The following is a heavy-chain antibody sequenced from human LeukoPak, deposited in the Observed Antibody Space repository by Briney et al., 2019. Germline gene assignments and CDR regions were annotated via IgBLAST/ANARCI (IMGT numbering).Heavy chain of an antibody. J-gene: IGHJ6*03. CDR1: GYTFTGYY. V-gene: IGHV1-2*02. CDR3: ARAPTLHYYYYMDV. CDR2: ITPNSGGT. Sequence: ASVKVSCKASGYTFTGYYMHWVRQAPGQGLEWMGWITPNSGGTNYAQKFQGRVTMTRDTSISTAYMELGRLRSDDTAVYYCARAPTLHYYYYMDVWGKGTTVTVSS.